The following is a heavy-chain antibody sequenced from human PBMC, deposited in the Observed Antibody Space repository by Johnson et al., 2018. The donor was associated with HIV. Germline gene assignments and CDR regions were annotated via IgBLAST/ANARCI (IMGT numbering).Heavy chain of an antibody. CDR2: ISSRDSTI. J-gene: IGHJ3*02. CDR1: GFTLSDYY. V-gene: IGHV3-11*04. CDR3: ARACRDGYTCDAFDI. D-gene: IGHD5-24*01. Sequence: QVQLVESGGGLVKPGGSLRLSCAASGFTLSDYYMSWVRQAPGKGLEWVSYISSRDSTIYYADSVKGRFTITRDNAKNSLYLQINSLRAEDTAVYYCARACRDGYTCDAFDIWGQGTMVTVSS.